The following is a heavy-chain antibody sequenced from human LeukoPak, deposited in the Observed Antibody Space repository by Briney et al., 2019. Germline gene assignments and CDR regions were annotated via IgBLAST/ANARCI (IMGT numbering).Heavy chain of an antibody. CDR2: IIPIFGTA. CDR3: ASPKSREVVVSAAISPHDAFDI. Sequence: EASVKVSCKASGGTFSSYAISWVRQAPGQGLEWMGGIIPIFGTANYAQKFQGRVTITADESTSTAYMELSSLRSEDTAVYYCASPKSREVVVSAAISPHDAFDIWGQGTMVTVSS. D-gene: IGHD2-2*02. CDR1: GGTFSSYA. V-gene: IGHV1-69*13. J-gene: IGHJ3*02.